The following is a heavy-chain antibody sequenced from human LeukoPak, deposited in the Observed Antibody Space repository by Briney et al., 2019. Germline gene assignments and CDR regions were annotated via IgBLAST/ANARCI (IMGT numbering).Heavy chain of an antibody. CDR2: ISDSGGSR. D-gene: IGHD2-2*02. CDR3: ARFRRYCSSTSCYTLDY. CDR1: GFTFTTYA. Sequence: PGGSLRLSCAASGFTFTTYAMSWVRQAPGRGLEWVSTISDSGGSRYYADSVKGRFTISRDNSKNTLYLQMNSLRAEDTAVYYCARFRRYCSSTSCYTLDYWGQGTLVTVSS. J-gene: IGHJ4*02. V-gene: IGHV3-23*01.